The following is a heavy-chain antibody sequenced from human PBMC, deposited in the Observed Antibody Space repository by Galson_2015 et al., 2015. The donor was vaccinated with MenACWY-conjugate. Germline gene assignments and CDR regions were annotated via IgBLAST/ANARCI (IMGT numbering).Heavy chain of an antibody. V-gene: IGHV1-3*01. CDR1: GYTFTNYA. J-gene: IGHJ6*02. Sequence: SVKVSCKASGYTFTNYAMHWVCQAPGQRLEWMGWINAGNGNTKYSQKFQGRVTITSDTSASTAYMELSSLRSEDTAVYYCAREIVVAPAASWGDYYYGMDVWGQGTTVTVSS. CDR3: AREIVVAPAASWGDYYYGMDV. CDR2: INAGNGNT. D-gene: IGHD2-2*01.